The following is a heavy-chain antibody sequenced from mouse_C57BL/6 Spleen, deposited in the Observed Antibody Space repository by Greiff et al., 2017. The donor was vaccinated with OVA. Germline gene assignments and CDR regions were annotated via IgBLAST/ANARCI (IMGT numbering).Heavy chain of an antibody. Sequence: VQLVESGPELVKPGASVKLSCKASGYTFTSYNINWVKQRPGQGLEWIGWIYPRDGSTQYNENFKGKATLTVDTSSSTAYMELHSLTSGDSAVYFCAREELAYYFDYWGQGTTLTVSS. D-gene: IGHD4-1*01. CDR2: IYPRDGST. V-gene: IGHV1-85*01. J-gene: IGHJ2*01. CDR1: GYTFTSYN. CDR3: AREELAYYFDY.